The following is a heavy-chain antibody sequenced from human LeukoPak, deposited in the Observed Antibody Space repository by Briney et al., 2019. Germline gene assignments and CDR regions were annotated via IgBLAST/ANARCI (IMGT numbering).Heavy chain of an antibody. CDR3: ARDLWGSSSSQLATFDY. D-gene: IGHD6-6*01. CDR2: ISGSGTT. Sequence: GGSLRLSCAASGFSFSTNGMSWVRQAPGKGLEWVSAISGSGTTYYADSVKGRFTISRDNAKNSLYLQMNSLRAEDTAFYYCARDLWGSSSSQLATFDYWGQGTLVTVSS. V-gene: IGHV3-23*01. CDR1: GFSFSTNG. J-gene: IGHJ4*02.